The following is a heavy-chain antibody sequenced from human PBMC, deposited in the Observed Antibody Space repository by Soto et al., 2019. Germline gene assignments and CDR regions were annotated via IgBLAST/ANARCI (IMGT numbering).Heavy chain of an antibody. CDR1: GGSISSGGYP. V-gene: IGHV4-30-2*01. CDR2: IYHSGST. Sequence: SETLSLTCAVSGGSISSGGYPWNWIRQPPGKGLEWIGYIYHSGSTYYNPSLKSRVTISVDRSKNQFSLKLSSVTAADTAVYYCARVPTPWGQGTLVTVSS. D-gene: IGHD2-2*01. CDR3: ARVPTP. J-gene: IGHJ5*02.